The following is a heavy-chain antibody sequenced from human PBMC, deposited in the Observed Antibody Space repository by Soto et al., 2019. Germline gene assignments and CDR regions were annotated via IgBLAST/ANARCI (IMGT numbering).Heavy chain of an antibody. D-gene: IGHD2-8*01. Sequence: QVQLVESGGGVVQPGRSLRLSCAASGFTFSSYAMHWVRQAPGKGLEWVAVISYDGSNKYYADSVKGRFTISRDNSKNTLYLQMNSLRAEDTAVYYCARVPGRFVLNGPTYDAFDIWGQGTMVTVSS. J-gene: IGHJ3*02. V-gene: IGHV3-30-3*01. CDR3: ARVPGRFVLNGPTYDAFDI. CDR1: GFTFSSYA. CDR2: ISYDGSNK.